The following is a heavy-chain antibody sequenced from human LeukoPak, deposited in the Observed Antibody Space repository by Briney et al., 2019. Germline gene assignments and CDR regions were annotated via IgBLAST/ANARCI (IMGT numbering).Heavy chain of an antibody. CDR1: GGTFSSYA. D-gene: IGHD3-22*01. J-gene: IGHJ4*02. CDR3: ARGFHYYDSSGFDY. CDR2: INPNSGGT. V-gene: IGHV1-2*02. Sequence: GASVKVSCKASGGTFSSYAISWVRQAPGQGLEWMGWINPNSGGTKYAQKFQGRVTMTRDTSIRTAYMDLSRLRSDDTAVYYCARGFHYYDSSGFDYWGQGTLVAVSS.